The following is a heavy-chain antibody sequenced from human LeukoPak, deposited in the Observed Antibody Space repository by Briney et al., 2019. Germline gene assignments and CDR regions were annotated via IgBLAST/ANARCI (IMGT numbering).Heavy chain of an antibody. CDR3: AKEQRSSGSGSDFDS. CDR1: QFY. CDR2: IYSGGST. D-gene: IGHD3-10*01. Sequence: PGGSLRLSCAASQFYMNWVRQAPGKGLEWVSTIYSGGSTYYADSVKGRFIISRDNSKNTLYLQMNSLRAEDTAVYHCAKEQRSSGSGSDFDSWGQGTLVTVSS. V-gene: IGHV3-66*01. J-gene: IGHJ4*02.